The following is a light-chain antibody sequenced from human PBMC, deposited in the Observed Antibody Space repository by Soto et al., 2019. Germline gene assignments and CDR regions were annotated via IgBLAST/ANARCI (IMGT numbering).Light chain of an antibody. CDR3: SSYTSSSTLLYV. CDR1: SSDVGGYNH. Sequence: QSALTQPASVSGSPGQSITISCTGTSSDVGGYNHVSWYQQYPGKAPKVIIYELSNRPSGISNRFSGSKSGNTASLTISGLHAEDEADYYCSSYTSSSTLLYVFGTGTKLTVL. CDR2: ELS. V-gene: IGLV2-14*01. J-gene: IGLJ1*01.